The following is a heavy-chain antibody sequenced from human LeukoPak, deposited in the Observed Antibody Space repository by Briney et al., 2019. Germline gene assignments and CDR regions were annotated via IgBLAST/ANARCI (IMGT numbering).Heavy chain of an antibody. J-gene: IGHJ5*02. D-gene: IGHD3-16*01. CDR2: IYYSGTT. CDR3: ARGGWGWFDP. Sequence: KTSETLSLTCTVSGGSISSYYWSWIRQPPGKGLEWIGYIYYSGTTNYNPSLKSRVTISVDTSKNQFSLKLRSVTAADTAVYYCARGGWGWFDPWGQGTLVTVSS. V-gene: IGHV4-59*01. CDR1: GGSISSYY.